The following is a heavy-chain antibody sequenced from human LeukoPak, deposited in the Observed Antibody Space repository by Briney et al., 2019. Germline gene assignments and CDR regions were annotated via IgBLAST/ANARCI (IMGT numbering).Heavy chain of an antibody. CDR2: ISSSGRIT. D-gene: IGHD6-19*01. J-gene: IGHJ4*02. V-gene: IGHV3-48*03. CDR3: AKVTSGLYSPLDI. CDR1: GFPFINHE. Sequence: GGSLRLSCEASGFPFINHEMNWVRQAPGKGLEWLSYISSSGRITYYADSVKGRFTISRDNAKNSMYLQMNSLTDKDTAVYYCAKVTSGLYSPLDIWGQGTLVIVSS.